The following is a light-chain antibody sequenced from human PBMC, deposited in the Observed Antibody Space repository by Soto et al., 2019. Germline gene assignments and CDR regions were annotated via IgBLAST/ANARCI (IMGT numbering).Light chain of an antibody. CDR2: GAS. CDR1: QSVGRNY. J-gene: IGKJ1*01. Sequence: EIVLTQSPGTLSLSPGERATLSCRASQSVGRNYLAWYQQKPGQAPRLLIYGASNRATGIPDRFSGSGSGTDFTLTSSRLEPEDFAVFYCQQYSGSKAFGQGTKVEIK. CDR3: QQYSGSKA. V-gene: IGKV3-20*01.